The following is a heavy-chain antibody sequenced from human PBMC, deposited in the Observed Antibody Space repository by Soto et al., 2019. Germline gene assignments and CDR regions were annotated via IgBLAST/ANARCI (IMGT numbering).Heavy chain of an antibody. CDR1: GFTFSSYG. CDR2: ISYDGSNK. Sequence: GGSLRLSCAASGFTFSSYGMHWVRQAPGKGLEWVAVISYDGSNKYYADSVKGRFTISRDNSKNTLYLQMNSLRAEDTAVYYCAKDRGGLHIAVDYWGQGTLVTVSS. D-gene: IGHD3-16*01. V-gene: IGHV3-30*18. CDR3: AKDRGGLHIAVDY. J-gene: IGHJ4*02.